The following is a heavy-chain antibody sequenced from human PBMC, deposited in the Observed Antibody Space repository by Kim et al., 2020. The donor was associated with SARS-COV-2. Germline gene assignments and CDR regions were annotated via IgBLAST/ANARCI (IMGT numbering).Heavy chain of an antibody. J-gene: IGHJ4*02. CDR3: TASSGWYVWSSY. V-gene: IGHV3-15*01. D-gene: IGHD6-19*01. CDR1: GFTFSNAW. CDR2: IKSKTDGGTT. Sequence: GGSLRLSCAASGFTFSNAWMSWVRQAPGKGLEWVGRIKSKTDGGTTDYAAPVKGRFTISRDDSKNTLYLQMNSLKTEDTAVYYCTASSGWYVWSSYWGQGTLVTVSS.